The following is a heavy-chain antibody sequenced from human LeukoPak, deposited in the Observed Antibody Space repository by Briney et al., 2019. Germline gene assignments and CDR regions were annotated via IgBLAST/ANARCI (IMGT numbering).Heavy chain of an antibody. J-gene: IGHJ5*02. CDR2: INHSGST. D-gene: IGHD2-21*02. CDR1: GGSFSGYY. V-gene: IGHV4-34*01. Sequence: SETLSLTCAVYGGSFSGYYWSWIRQPPGKGLEWVGEINHSGSTNYNPSLKSRVTISVDTSKNQFSLKLSSVTAADTAVYYCARANNIVVVTAPKNNWFDPWGQGTLVTASS. CDR3: ARANNIVVVTAPKNNWFDP.